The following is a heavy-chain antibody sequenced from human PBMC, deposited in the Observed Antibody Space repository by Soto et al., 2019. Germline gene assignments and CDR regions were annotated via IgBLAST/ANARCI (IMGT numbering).Heavy chain of an antibody. J-gene: IGHJ4*02. CDR1: GFLFSTYW. CDR3: AIGGGDYNSFDH. Sequence: GGSLRLSCAASGFLFSTYWMFWVRQVPRKGLLWVSRIKSDGSSTSYADSVKGRFTISRDNTKNTLYLQMTSLRAEDTAVYYCAIGGGDYNSFDHWGQGIPVTVS. CDR2: IKSDGSST. D-gene: IGHD2-21*01. V-gene: IGHV3-74*01.